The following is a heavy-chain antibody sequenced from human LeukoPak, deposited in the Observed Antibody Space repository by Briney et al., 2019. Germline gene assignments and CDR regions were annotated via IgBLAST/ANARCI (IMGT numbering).Heavy chain of an antibody. CDR3: ARYDGYDSCFDY. J-gene: IGHJ4*02. Sequence: AVISYDASNKYSSVSVKGLFTISRDNSKNTLYLQMNSLRAEDTAVYYCARYDGYDSCFDYWGQGTLVTVSS. V-gene: IGHV3-30*07. CDR2: ISYDASNK. D-gene: IGHD5-12*01.